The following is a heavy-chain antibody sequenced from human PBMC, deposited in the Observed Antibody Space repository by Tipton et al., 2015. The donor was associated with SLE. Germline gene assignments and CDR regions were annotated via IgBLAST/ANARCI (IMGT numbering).Heavy chain of an antibody. D-gene: IGHD4-17*01. J-gene: IGHJ2*01. Sequence: TLSLTCTVSGGSISSGGYYWSWIRQHPGKGLEWIGDIYYSGSTYYNPSLKSRVTISVDTSKNRFSLKLSSVTAADTAVYYCARDGDGDYLVGFDLWGRGTLVTVSS. CDR1: GGSISSGGYY. CDR2: IYYSGST. V-gene: IGHV4-31*03. CDR3: ARDGDGDYLVGFDL.